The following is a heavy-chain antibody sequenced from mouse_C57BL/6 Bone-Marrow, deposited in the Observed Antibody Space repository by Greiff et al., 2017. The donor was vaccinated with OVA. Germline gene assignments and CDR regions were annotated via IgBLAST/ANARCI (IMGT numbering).Heavy chain of an antibody. CDR1: GFTFSSYA. CDR3: ARDCGTGFAY. J-gene: IGHJ3*01. Sequence: EVQLVESGGGLVKPGGPLKLSCAASGFTFSSYAMSWVRQTPEKRLEWVATISDGGSYTYYPDNVKGRFTISRDNAKNNLYLQMSHLKSEDTAMYYCARDCGTGFAYWGQGTLVTVSA. D-gene: IGHD3-3*01. V-gene: IGHV5-4*01. CDR2: ISDGGSYT.